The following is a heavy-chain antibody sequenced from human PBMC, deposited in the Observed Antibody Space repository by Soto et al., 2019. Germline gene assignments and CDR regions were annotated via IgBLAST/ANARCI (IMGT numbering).Heavy chain of an antibody. CDR3: ARQIYDSDTGPNFQYYFDS. Sequence: GESLEISCKGSGYSFAGYWITWVRQKPGKGLEWMGRIDPSDSQTYYSPSFRGHVTISVTKSITTVFLQWSSLRASDTAMYYCARQIYDSDTGPNFQYYFDSWGQGNPVTVSS. J-gene: IGHJ4*02. V-gene: IGHV5-10-1*01. CDR2: IDPSDSQT. CDR1: GYSFAGYW. D-gene: IGHD3-22*01.